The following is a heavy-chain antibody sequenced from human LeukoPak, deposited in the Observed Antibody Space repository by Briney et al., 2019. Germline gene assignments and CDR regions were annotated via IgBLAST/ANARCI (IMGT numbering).Heavy chain of an antibody. V-gene: IGHV3-21*01. Sequence: GSPRLSCAASGFSFSNCSMNWVRQAPGKGLEWVSSISSSSTYIYYADSLEGRFTISRDNVRNSLYLQMNSLRAEDTAVYYCAGDYEGNLAFDIWGQGTMV. CDR1: GFSFSNCS. D-gene: IGHD4-23*01. J-gene: IGHJ3*02. CDR3: AGDYEGNLAFDI. CDR2: ISSSSTYI.